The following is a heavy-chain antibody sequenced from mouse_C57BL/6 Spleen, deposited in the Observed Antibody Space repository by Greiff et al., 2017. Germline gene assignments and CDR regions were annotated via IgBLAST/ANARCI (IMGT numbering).Heavy chain of an antibody. CDR3: AREATTVVATDWDFDV. V-gene: IGHV1-18*01. D-gene: IGHD1-1*01. J-gene: IGHJ1*03. CDR2: INPNNGGT. CDR1: GYTFTDYN. Sequence: EVQLQQSGPELVKPGASVKIPCKASGYTFTDYNMDWVKQSHGKSLGWIGDINPNNGGTIYNQKFKGKATLTVVKSSSTAYMELRSLTSEDTAVYYCAREATTVVATDWDFDVWGTGTTVTVSS.